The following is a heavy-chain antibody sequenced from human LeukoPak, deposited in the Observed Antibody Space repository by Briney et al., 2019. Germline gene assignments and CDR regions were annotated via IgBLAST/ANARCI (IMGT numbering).Heavy chain of an antibody. V-gene: IGHV3-23*01. J-gene: IGHJ5*02. CDR3: ANRPPYSSSSENWFDP. D-gene: IGHD6-6*01. CDR2: ISGSGGST. CDR1: GSTFSSYA. Sequence: PGGSLSLSCAASGSTFSSYAMSWVRQAPGKGLEWVLAISGSGGSTYYADSVKGRFTISRDNSKNTLYLQMNSLRAEDTAVYYCANRPPYSSSSENWFDPWGQGALVTVSS.